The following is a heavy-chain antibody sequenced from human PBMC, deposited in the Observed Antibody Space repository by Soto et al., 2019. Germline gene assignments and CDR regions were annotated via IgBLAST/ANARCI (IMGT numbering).Heavy chain of an antibody. CDR3: AKDTYYYDSSGYPRSGYGMDV. J-gene: IGHJ6*02. Sequence: GGSLRLSCAASGFTFDDYTMHWVRQAPGKGLEWVSLISWDGGSTYYADSVKGRFTISRDNSKNSLYLQMNSLRTEDTALYYCAKDTYYYDSSGYPRSGYGMDVWGQGTTVTVSS. V-gene: IGHV3-43*01. CDR1: GFTFDDYT. D-gene: IGHD3-22*01. CDR2: ISWDGGST.